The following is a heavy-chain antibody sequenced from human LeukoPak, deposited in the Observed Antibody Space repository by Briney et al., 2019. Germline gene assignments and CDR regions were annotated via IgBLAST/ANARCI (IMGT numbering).Heavy chain of an antibody. D-gene: IGHD6-19*01. CDR2: IIPIFGTA. CDR1: GGTFSSYA. Sequence: ASVKVSCKASGGTFSSYATSWVRQAPGQGLEWMGGIIPIFGTANYAQKFQGRVTITADESTSTAYMELSSLRSEDTAVYYCAREGYSSGPEHFQHWGQGTLVTVSS. J-gene: IGHJ1*01. CDR3: AREGYSSGPEHFQH. V-gene: IGHV1-69*13.